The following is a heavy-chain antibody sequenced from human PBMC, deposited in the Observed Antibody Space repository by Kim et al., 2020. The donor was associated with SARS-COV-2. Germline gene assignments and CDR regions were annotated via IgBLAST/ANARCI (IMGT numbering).Heavy chain of an antibody. CDR3: AKSVLLWFGELSPADAFDI. V-gene: IGHV3-23*01. J-gene: IGHJ3*02. CDR1: GFTFSSYA. Sequence: GGSLRLSCAASGFTFSSYAMSWVRQAPGKGLEWVSAISGSGGSTYYADSVKGRFTISRDNSKNTLYLQMNSLRAEDTAVYYCAKSVLLWFGELSPADAFDIWGQGTMVTVSS. D-gene: IGHD3-10*01. CDR2: ISGSGGST.